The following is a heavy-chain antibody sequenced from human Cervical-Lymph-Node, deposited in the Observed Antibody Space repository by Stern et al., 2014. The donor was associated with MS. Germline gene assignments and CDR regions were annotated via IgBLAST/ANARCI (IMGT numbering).Heavy chain of an antibody. D-gene: IGHD1-1*01. CDR3: AKKSVGTTGTTTAFDY. J-gene: IGHJ4*02. CDR1: GFTFSNYG. Sequence: VQLVESGGGVVPPGTSLRLSCAVSGFTFSNYGMHWVRQAPGKGLEWVAVISYDADVKFYADSVKGRSTISRDTPKNTMYLQLNSLKVEDTAVYFCAKKSVGTTGTTTAFDYWGQGTLVTVSS. CDR2: ISYDADVK. V-gene: IGHV3-30*18.